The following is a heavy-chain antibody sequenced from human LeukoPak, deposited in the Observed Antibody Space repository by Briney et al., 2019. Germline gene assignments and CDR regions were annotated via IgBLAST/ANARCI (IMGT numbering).Heavy chain of an antibody. CDR3: AKWGYCSSTSCHFDY. CDR2: IIQSGSTA. CDR1: GFTFSIYE. Sequence: GGSLRLSCVASGFTFSIYEMNWVRQAPGKGLEWVSYIIQSGSTAYYADSVKGRFTISRDNSKNTLYLQMNSLRAEDTAVYYCAKWGYCSSTSCHFDYWGQGTLVTVSS. J-gene: IGHJ4*02. V-gene: IGHV3-48*03. D-gene: IGHD2-2*01.